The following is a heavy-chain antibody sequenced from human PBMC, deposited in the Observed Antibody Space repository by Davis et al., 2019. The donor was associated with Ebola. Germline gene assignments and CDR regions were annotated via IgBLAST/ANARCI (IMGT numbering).Heavy chain of an antibody. V-gene: IGHV4-61*08. J-gene: IGHJ6*02. Sequence: SETLSLTCTVFGGSISSGGYYWSWIRQPPGKGLEWIGYIYYSGSTNYNPSLKSRVTISVDTSKNQFSLKLSSVTAADTAVYYCARFQAVAGILGDYYYGMDVWGQGTTVTVSS. CDR3: ARFQAVAGILGDYYYGMDV. CDR1: GGSISSGGYY. D-gene: IGHD6-19*01. CDR2: IYYSGST.